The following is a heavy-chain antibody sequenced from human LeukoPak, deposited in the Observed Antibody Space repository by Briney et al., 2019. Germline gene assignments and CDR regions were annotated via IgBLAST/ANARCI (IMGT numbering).Heavy chain of an antibody. CDR3: ARSYESSGYKH. J-gene: IGHJ1*01. CDR2: IYYSGST. Sequence: SETLSLTCTVSGGSISSYYWSWIRQPPGKGLEWIGSIYYSGSTYYNPSLKSRVTISVDTSKKQFSLKLSSVTAADTAVYYCARSYESSGYKHWGQGTLVTVSS. V-gene: IGHV4-59*05. CDR1: GGSISSYY. D-gene: IGHD3-22*01.